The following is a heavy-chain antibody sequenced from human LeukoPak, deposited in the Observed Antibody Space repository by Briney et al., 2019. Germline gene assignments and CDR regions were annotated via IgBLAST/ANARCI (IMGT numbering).Heavy chain of an antibody. V-gene: IGHV3-48*04. Sequence: GGSLRLSCAASGFTFSRLAMTWVRQAPGKGLEWVSYISSSSTIYYADSVKGRFTFSRDNAKNSLYLQMNSLRAEDTAVYYCARDPVLLWFGECRSWGQGTLVTVSS. CDR3: ARDPVLLWFGECRS. J-gene: IGHJ4*02. CDR2: ISSSSTI. CDR1: GFTFSRLA. D-gene: IGHD3-10*01.